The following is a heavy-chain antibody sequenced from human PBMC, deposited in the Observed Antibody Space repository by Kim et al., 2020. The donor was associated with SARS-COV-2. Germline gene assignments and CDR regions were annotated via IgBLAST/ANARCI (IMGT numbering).Heavy chain of an antibody. CDR2: IYPGDSDT. CDR3: ARAPVALRYFDWLFDY. D-gene: IGHD3-9*01. V-gene: IGHV5-51*01. CDR1: GYSFTSYW. Sequence: GESLKISCKGSGYSFTSYWIGWVRQMPGKGLEWMGIIYPGDSDTRYSPSFQGQVTISADKSISTAYLQWSSLKASDTAMYYCARAPVALRYFDWLFDYWGQGTLVTVSS. J-gene: IGHJ4*02.